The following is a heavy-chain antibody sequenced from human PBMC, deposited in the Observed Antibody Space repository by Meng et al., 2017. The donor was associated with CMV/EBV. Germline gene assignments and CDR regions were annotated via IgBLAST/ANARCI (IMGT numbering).Heavy chain of an antibody. CDR1: GFTFSCYW. J-gene: IGHJ4*02. CDR3: ARASFWGCDY. Sequence: GGSLRLSCAASGFTFSCYWMSWVRQAPGKGLEWVANIKQDGSEKYYVDSVKGRFTISRDNAKNSLYLQMNSLRAEDTAVYYCARASFWGCDYWGQGTLVTVSS. CDR2: IKQDGSEK. D-gene: IGHD7-27*01. V-gene: IGHV3-7*01.